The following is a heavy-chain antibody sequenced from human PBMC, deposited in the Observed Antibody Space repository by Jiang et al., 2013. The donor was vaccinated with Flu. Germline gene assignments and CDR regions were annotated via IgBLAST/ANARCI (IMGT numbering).Heavy chain of an antibody. V-gene: IGHV4-39*01. CDR3: ARQRVTGTLGYFDH. CDR2: MYYSGSP. Sequence: KGLEWIGSMYYSGSPYYSPSLKSRVTMSVDTSKNQLSLKLSSVTATDTAVYYCARQRVTGTLGYFDHWGQGSLVAVSS. D-gene: IGHD6-19*01. J-gene: IGHJ4*02.